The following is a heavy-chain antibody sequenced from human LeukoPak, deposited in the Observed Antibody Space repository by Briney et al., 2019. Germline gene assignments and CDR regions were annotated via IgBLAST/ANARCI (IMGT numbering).Heavy chain of an antibody. CDR2: ISGGTNYM. CDR3: VRRNDADY. CDR1: GFTFSTYD. J-gene: IGHJ4*02. D-gene: IGHD1-1*01. Sequence: PGGSLRLSCAASGFTFSTYDMNWVRQAPGKGLEWDSFISGGTNYMYYADSVKGRFTISRDNAKSSLYLQMNSLRADDTAVYYCVRRNDADYWGQGTLVTVSS. V-gene: IGHV3-21*01.